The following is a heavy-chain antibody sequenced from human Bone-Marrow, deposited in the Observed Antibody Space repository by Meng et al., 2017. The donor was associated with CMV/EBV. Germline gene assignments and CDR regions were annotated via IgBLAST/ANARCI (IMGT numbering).Heavy chain of an antibody. V-gene: IGHV3-30*04. Sequence: GESLKISCAASGFTFSSYAMHWVRQAPGKGLEWVAVISYDGSNKYYADSVKGRFTISRDNSKNTLYLQMNSLRAEDTAVYYCTTQLQADDWGHGTLVTVSS. CDR1: GFTFSSYA. CDR2: ISYDGSNK. J-gene: IGHJ4*01. D-gene: IGHD2-2*01. CDR3: TTQLQADD.